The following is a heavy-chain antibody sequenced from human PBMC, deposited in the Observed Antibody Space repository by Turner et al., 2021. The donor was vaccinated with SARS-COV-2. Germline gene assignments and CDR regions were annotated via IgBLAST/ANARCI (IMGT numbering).Heavy chain of an antibody. V-gene: IGHV3-64D*06. Sequence: EVQLVEYGGGLVQTGGSLRLSCSVSGFTFSSYAMLWVRQAPGKVLEYVSAISSNGCSPYYADSVKGRFTISRDNSKNTLYLQMSSLRAEDTAVYYCVKDCVPVGVTRSNWLDPWCQGTLVTVSS. D-gene: IGHD1-26*01. CDR3: VKDCVPVGVTRSNWLDP. CDR2: ISSNGCSP. J-gene: IGHJ5*02. CDR1: GFTFSSYA.